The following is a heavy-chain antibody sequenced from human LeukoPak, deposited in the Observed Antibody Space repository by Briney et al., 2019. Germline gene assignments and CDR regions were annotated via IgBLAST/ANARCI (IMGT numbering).Heavy chain of an antibody. Sequence: PSQTLSLTCTVSGGSISSGGYYWSWIRQHPGKGLEWIGYIYYSGSTYYNPSLKSRVTISVDTSKNQFSLKLSSVTAADTAVYYCARILATYYDFWSGPQYFDLWGRGTLVTVSS. CDR2: IYYSGST. CDR1: GGSISSGGYY. D-gene: IGHD3-3*01. CDR3: ARILATYYDFWSGPQYFDL. J-gene: IGHJ2*01. V-gene: IGHV4-31*03.